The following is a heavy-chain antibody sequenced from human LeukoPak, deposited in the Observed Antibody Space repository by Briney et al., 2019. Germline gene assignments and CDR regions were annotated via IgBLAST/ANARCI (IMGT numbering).Heavy chain of an antibody. D-gene: IGHD2-21*01. V-gene: IGHV3-48*01. CDR1: GFTFSSYS. CDR2: ISSSSSTI. CDR3: ARDSFAYCGGDCYLDY. Sequence: GGSLRLSCAASGFTFSSYSMNWARQAPGKGLEWVSYISSSSSTIYYADSVKGRFTISRDNSKNTLYLQMNSLRAEDTAVYYCARDSFAYCGGDCYLDYWGQGTLVTVSS. J-gene: IGHJ4*02.